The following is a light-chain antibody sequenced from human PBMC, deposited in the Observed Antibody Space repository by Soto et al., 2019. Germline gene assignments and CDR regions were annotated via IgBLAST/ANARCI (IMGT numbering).Light chain of an antibody. Sequence: QSVLPQPPSASGTPGQRVFISCSGSSSNIGGTNYAYWYQQLPGAAPKLLMHSNNLRPSGVPERISGSKSGTSASLAISGLRSEDEAVYYCASWDDRLGAVIFGGGTKGTVL. V-gene: IGLV1-47*02. CDR2: SNN. J-gene: IGLJ2*01. CDR1: SSNIGGTNY. CDR3: ASWDDRLGAVI.